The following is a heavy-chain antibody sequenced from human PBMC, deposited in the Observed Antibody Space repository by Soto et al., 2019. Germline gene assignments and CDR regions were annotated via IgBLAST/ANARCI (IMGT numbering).Heavy chain of an antibody. CDR2: IYYTGST. J-gene: IGHJ6*02. Sequence: QVQLQESGPGLVKPSETLSLTCTVSGGSITSYYWSWIRQPPGKGLEWLGYIYYTGSTNYNPSLTSRVTGSLDNSKNQCSRKLSSVTVADTAVYYCARHAYGSGFYYGMNVWGQGTTVTVSS. CDR1: GGSITSYY. V-gene: IGHV4-59*08. D-gene: IGHD3-10*01. CDR3: ARHAYGSGFYYGMNV.